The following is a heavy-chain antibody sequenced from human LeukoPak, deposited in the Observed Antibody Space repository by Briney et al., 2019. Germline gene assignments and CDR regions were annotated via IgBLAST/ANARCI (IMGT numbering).Heavy chain of an antibody. Sequence: GGSLRLSCAASGFTFSSYAMHWVRQAPGKGLEWVAVISYDGSNKYYADSVKGRFTISRDNSKNTLYLQMNSLRAEDTAVYYCAKALSGGDYYYYGMDVWGQGTTVTVSS. CDR3: AKALSGGDYYYYGMDV. V-gene: IGHV3-30-3*01. D-gene: IGHD3-10*01. J-gene: IGHJ6*02. CDR1: GFTFSSYA. CDR2: ISYDGSNK.